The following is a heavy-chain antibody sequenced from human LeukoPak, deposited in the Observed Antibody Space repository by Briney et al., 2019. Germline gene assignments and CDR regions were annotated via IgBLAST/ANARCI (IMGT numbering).Heavy chain of an antibody. CDR2: VYYSGST. J-gene: IGHJ6*02. CDR3: ASFYDIPHYYYYYYGMDI. CDR1: GGSISNSNYY. D-gene: IGHD3-9*01. V-gene: IGHV4-39*07. Sequence: SETLSLTCTVSGGSISNSNYYWGWIRQPPGKGLEWIGSVYYSGSTYFYPSLKSRVTISVDTSKNQFSLKLSSVTAADTAVYYCASFYDIPHYYYYYYGMDIWGQGTTVTVSS.